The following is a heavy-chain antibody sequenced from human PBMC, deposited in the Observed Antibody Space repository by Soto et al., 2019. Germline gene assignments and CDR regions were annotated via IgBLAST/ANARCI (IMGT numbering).Heavy chain of an antibody. Sequence: SETLSLTCTVSGGSISSYYWSLIRQPPGKGLEWIGYIYYSGSTNYNPSLKSRVTISVDTSKNQFSLKLSSVTAADTAVYYCARDTSWALYGHFDYWGQGTLVTVSS. D-gene: IGHD4-17*01. V-gene: IGHV4-59*01. J-gene: IGHJ4*02. CDR1: GGSISSYY. CDR2: IYYSGST. CDR3: ARDTSWALYGHFDY.